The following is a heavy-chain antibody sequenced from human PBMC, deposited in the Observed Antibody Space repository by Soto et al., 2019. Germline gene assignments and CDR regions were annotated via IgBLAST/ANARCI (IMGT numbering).Heavy chain of an antibody. CDR2: IYYSGST. D-gene: IGHD3-22*01. V-gene: IGHV4-59*01. Sequence: SETLSLTCTVSGGSISSYYWSWIRQPPGKGQEWIGYIYYSGSTNYNPSLKSRVTISVDTSKNQFSLKLSSVTAADTAVYYCARDRRYYYDSSGRRSKGDNWFDPWGQGTRVTVS. J-gene: IGHJ5*02. CDR1: GGSISSYY. CDR3: ARDRRYYYDSSGRRSKGDNWFDP.